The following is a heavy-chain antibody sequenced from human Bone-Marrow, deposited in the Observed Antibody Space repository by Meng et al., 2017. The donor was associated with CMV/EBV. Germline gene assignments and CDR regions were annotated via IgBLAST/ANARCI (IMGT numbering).Heavy chain of an antibody. J-gene: IGHJ4*02. CDR1: GYTFTGYY. V-gene: IGHV1-2*02. D-gene: IGHD2-8*01. CDR2: INPNSGGT. CDR3: ARSDRNYCTNGVCYQY. Sequence: ASVKVSCKASGYTFTGYYMHWVRQAPGQGLEWMGWINPNSGGTNYAQKFQGRVTMTRDTSISTAYMELSRLRSDDTAVYYCARSDRNYCTNGVCYQYWGQGTLVTVSS.